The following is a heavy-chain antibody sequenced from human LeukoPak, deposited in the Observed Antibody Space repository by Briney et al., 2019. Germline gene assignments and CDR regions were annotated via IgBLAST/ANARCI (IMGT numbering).Heavy chain of an antibody. CDR2: IKEDGSGK. Sequence: PGGSLRLSCAASGFTFSTYWMSWVRQAPGKGLEWVANIKEDGSGKYYVDSVKGRFIVSRDNAKNSLSLQMNSLRVEDTAVYYCARNQEGGAGSCYFDSWGQGTLVTVSS. CDR1: GFTFSTYW. CDR3: ARNQEGGAGSCYFDS. J-gene: IGHJ4*02. V-gene: IGHV3-7*01. D-gene: IGHD2-15*01.